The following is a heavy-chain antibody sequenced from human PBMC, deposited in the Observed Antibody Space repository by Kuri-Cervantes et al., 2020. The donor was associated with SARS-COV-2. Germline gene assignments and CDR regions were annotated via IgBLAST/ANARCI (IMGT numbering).Heavy chain of an antibody. CDR3: ARSRVGPDSSGYYFDH. Sequence: GESLKISCAASGFTFSSYAMSWVRQAPGKGLDWVSSLSSGGFITYYADSAKGRFTISSDVSKNTVHLQMDRLRGEDTAIYYCARSRVGPDSSGYYFDHWGQGIPVTVSS. CDR1: GFTFSSYA. V-gene: IGHV3-23*01. D-gene: IGHD3-22*01. CDR2: LSSGGFIT. J-gene: IGHJ4*02.